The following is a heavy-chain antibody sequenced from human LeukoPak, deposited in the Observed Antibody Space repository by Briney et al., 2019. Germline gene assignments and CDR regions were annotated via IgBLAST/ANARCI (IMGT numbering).Heavy chain of an antibody. CDR1: GFTVSTSY. D-gene: IGHD5-18*01. J-gene: IGHJ4*02. Sequence: GGSLRLSCAASGFTVSTSYMSWVRQAPGKGLEWVSVIYSGGITYYADSLTGRFTMSRDSSKNTLALQMNSLRVEDTAVYFCARSPPGYSYGLVNWGQGTLVTVSS. CDR3: ARSPPGYSYGLVN. CDR2: IYSGGIT. V-gene: IGHV3-66*01.